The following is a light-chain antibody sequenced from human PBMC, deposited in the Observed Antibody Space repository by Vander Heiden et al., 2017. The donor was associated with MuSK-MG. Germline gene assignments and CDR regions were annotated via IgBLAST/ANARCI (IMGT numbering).Light chain of an antibody. J-gene: IGLJ3*02. CDR3: TSDTSSSTGV. CDR1: SSDLGRYSY. Sequence: QSALPPPASLSGSPGQWIAISCTGTSSDLGRYSYASCYQHHPGNAPKLMIYDVSNRPSGVSNRFAGYKSGNTASPTGSGLQAEDDADYYCTSDTSSSTGVFGGGTKLTVL. V-gene: IGLV2-14*03. CDR2: DVS.